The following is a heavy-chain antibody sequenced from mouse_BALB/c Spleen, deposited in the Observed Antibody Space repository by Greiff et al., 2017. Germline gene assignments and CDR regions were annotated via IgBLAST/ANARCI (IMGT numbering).Heavy chain of an antibody. D-gene: IGHD2-3*01. CDR3: ARTRRDGYFYWYFDV. CDR1: GFTFSSFG. Sequence: EVQLQQSGGGLVQPGGSRKLSCAASGFTFSSFGMHWVRQAPEKGLEWVAYISSGSSTIYYADTVKGRFTISRDNPKNTLFLQMTSLRSEDTAMYYCARTRRDGYFYWYFDVWGAGTTVTVSS. J-gene: IGHJ1*01. V-gene: IGHV5-17*02. CDR2: ISSGSSTI.